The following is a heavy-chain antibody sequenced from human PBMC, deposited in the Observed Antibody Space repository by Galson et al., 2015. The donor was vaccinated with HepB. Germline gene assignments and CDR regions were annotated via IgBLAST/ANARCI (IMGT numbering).Heavy chain of an antibody. V-gene: IGHV3-33*01. CDR3: ARGRCGGTGCYKSESRYFDL. D-gene: IGHD2-2*02. Sequence: SLRLSCAVSGFTFSEYGMHWVRQAPGKGLEWVTLISKDESKQFYADSVKGRFTISRDNSKNTLFLQMNSLRAEDTAVYYCARGRCGGTGCYKSESRYFDLWGRGILVTVSS. CDR2: ISKDESKQ. J-gene: IGHJ2*01. CDR1: GFTFSEYG.